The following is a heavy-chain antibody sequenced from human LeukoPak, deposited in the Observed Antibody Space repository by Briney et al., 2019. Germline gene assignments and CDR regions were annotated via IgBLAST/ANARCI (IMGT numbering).Heavy chain of an antibody. V-gene: IGHV1-3*01. D-gene: IGHD1-26*01. CDR2: INAGNGNT. CDR3: ARDKSVGATSFDY. Sequence: ASVKVSCKASGYTFTSYAMHWVRQAPGQRLEWMGWINAGNGNTKYSQKFQGRVTITADESTSTAYMELSSLRSEDTAVYYCARDKSVGATSFDYWGQGTLVTVSS. CDR1: GYTFTSYA. J-gene: IGHJ4*02.